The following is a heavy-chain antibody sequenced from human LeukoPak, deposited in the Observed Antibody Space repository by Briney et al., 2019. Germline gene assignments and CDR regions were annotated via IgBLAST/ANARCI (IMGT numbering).Heavy chain of an antibody. V-gene: IGHV3-23*01. CDR3: AKGYYASGSSLSAFDS. CDR2: IRSSGDSA. D-gene: IGHD3-10*01. Sequence: GGSLRLSCAASGFTFTGYAMNWVRQAPGKGLEWVSVIRSSGDSAYYADFVKGRFTISRDNSKNTLYLQMDSLRAEDTAVYYCAKGYYASGSSLSAFDSWGQGTLVTVSS. CDR1: GFTFTGYA. J-gene: IGHJ4*02.